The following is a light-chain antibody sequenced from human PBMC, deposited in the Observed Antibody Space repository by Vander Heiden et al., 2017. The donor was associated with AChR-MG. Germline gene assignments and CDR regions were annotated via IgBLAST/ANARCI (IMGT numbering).Light chain of an antibody. Sequence: EILLTQSPGTLSLSPGERATLSCRASQSVSSSYLGWYQQKPGQAPRLLIYGASSSASGIPDRCSGSGYGTDFTLTSSRLEHEDFAVYYWQQDSSSYTFGQGTKLEIK. CDR1: QSVSSSY. CDR3: QQDSSSYT. J-gene: IGKJ2*01. CDR2: GAS. V-gene: IGKV3-20*01.